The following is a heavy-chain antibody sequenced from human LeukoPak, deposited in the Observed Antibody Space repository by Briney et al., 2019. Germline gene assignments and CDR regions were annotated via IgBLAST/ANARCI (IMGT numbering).Heavy chain of an antibody. J-gene: IGHJ4*02. Sequence: GGSLRLSCAASGFTYSSYWMSWVRQGPGKGLEWVANIKQDVSEKYYVYSVRGRFTISRDNAKNSMYMQMNSLRAEDTAVYYCARVRGYCSSTNCYFDYWGQGTLVTVSS. D-gene: IGHD2-2*01. V-gene: IGHV3-7*01. CDR1: GFTYSSYW. CDR2: IKQDVSEK. CDR3: ARVRGYCSSTNCYFDY.